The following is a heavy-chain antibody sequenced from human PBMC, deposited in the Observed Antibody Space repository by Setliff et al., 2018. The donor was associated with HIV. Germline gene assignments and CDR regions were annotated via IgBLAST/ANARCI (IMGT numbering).Heavy chain of an antibody. CDR2: VYSSGGT. CDR1: GGSISSGSYY. J-gene: IGHJ4*02. D-gene: IGHD6-13*01. Sequence: PSETLSLTCTVSGGSISSGSYYWSWIRQPAGKGLEWIGRVYSSGGTNYNPSLKSRVTISVDTSENQFSLKLSSVTAADTAVYYCARDGYSSSWYVISGSFDYWGQGILVTVSS. V-gene: IGHV4-61*02. CDR3: ARDGYSSSWYVISGSFDY.